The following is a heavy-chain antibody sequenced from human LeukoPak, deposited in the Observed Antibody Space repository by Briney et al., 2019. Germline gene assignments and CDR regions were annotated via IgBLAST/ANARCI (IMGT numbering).Heavy chain of an antibody. CDR3: ARDLTIFGVAITLDNYYYGMDV. J-gene: IGHJ6*02. V-gene: IGHV1-46*01. CDR2: INPSGGST. CDR1: GYTFTNYY. D-gene: IGHD3-3*01. Sequence: GVSVKVSCKASGYTFTNYYMHWVRQAPGQGLEWMGIINPSGGSTSYAQKFQGRVTMTRDTSTSTVYMELSSLRSEDTAVYYCARDLTIFGVAITLDNYYYGMDVWGQGTTVTVSS.